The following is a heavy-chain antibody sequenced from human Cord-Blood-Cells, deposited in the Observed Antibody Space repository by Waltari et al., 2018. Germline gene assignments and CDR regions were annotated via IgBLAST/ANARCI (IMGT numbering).Heavy chain of an antibody. Sequence: QLQLQESGPGLVKPSETLSLTCTVSGGSISSSSYYWGWIRQPPGKGLEWSGSIYYSGSTYYNPSLKRRVTISVDTSKNQFSLKLSSVTASDTAVYYCATFPYYYDSSGYFNWFDPWGQGTLVTVSS. D-gene: IGHD3-22*01. CDR1: GGSISSSSYY. CDR2: IYYSGST. V-gene: IGHV4-39*01. J-gene: IGHJ5*02. CDR3: ATFPYYYDSSGYFNWFDP.